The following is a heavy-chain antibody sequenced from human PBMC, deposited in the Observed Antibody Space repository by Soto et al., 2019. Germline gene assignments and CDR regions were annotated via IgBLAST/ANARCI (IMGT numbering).Heavy chain of an antibody. CDR1: GFTFSSYA. CDR3: AKTQSAPYSSGMYGMDV. Sequence: EVQLLESGGGLVQPGGSLRLSCAASGFTFSSYAMSWVRQAPGKGLEWVSAISGSGANTYYADSVKGRFTISRDNSKNTLYLQINSLRAEDTAVYYCAKTQSAPYSSGMYGMDVWGQGTTVTVSS. CDR2: ISGSGANT. D-gene: IGHD6-19*01. V-gene: IGHV3-23*01. J-gene: IGHJ6*02.